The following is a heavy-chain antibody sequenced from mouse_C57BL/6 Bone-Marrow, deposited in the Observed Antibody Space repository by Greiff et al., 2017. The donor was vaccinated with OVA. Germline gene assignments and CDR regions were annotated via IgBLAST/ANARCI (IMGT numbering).Heavy chain of an antibody. CDR1: GFSFNTYA. J-gene: IGHJ3*01. CDR3: VRHAGYYGNCSLAY. CDR2: IRSKSNNYAT. Sequence: DVKLQESGGGLVQPKGSLKLSCAASGFSFNTYAMNWVRQAPGKGLEWVARIRSKSNNYATYYADSVKDRFTISRDDSESMLYLQMNNLKTEDTAMYYCVRHAGYYGNCSLAYCGQGTLVTVSA. V-gene: IGHV10-1*01. D-gene: IGHD2-1*01.